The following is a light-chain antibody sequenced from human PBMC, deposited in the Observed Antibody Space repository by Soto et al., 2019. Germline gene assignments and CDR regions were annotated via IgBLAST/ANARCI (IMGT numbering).Light chain of an antibody. CDR2: KAS. Sequence: DIQMTQSPSTLSASVGDRVTITCRASQSISSWLAWYQQKPGKAPKLLISKASTLESGVPSRFSGSGSGTEFTLTISSLQPDDVATYYCQQYNTYSTFGQGTKVDIK. CDR1: QSISSW. V-gene: IGKV1-5*03. CDR3: QQYNTYST. J-gene: IGKJ1*01.